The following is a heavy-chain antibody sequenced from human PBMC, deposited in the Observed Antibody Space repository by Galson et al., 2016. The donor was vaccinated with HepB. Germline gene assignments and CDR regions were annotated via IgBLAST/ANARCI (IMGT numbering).Heavy chain of an antibody. CDR3: ATLTSYNPGTYYSPLSPVDS. CDR1: GYNFSTYW. J-gene: IGHJ4*02. CDR2: IYPTDSDT. D-gene: IGHD3-10*01. Sequence: QSGAEVKKPGESLKISCEGSGYNFSTYWIGWVRQMPGRGLEWMGIIYPTDSDTRYTPSFQGHVTITADRSINTAFLQWGSLEASDTAMYYCATLTSYNPGTYYSPLSPVDSWGQGTLVTVSS. V-gene: IGHV5-51*01.